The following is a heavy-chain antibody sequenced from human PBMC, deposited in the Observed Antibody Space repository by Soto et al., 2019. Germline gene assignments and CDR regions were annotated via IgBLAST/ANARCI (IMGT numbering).Heavy chain of an antibody. CDR1: GGSVSSGDDY. CDR3: HRDGSGIADWFDP. J-gene: IGHJ5*02. V-gene: IGHV4-30-4*01. D-gene: IGHD3-10*01. CDR2: IYYSGST. Sequence: ILSLTFTVSGGSVSSGDDYWSGIHQPPGKGLEWIGYIYYSGSTYYNPSLKSRVTISVDTSKNQFSLKLSSVTAADTAVYYCHRDGSGIADWFDPCGQGTLVTVSS.